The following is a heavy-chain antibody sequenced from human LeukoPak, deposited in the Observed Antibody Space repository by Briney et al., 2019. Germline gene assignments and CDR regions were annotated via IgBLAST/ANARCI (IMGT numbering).Heavy chain of an antibody. D-gene: IGHD6-13*01. V-gene: IGHV4-4*02. CDR3: ATAGSSSWYKYFQH. CDR2: VYHSGST. Sequence: SGTLSLTCGVSGGSITSSNWWTWVRQPPGMGLEWIGEVYHSGSTYYNPSPKSRVTISVDKSKNQFSLRLSSVTAADTAVYYCATAGSSSWYKYFQHWGQGTLVTVSS. J-gene: IGHJ1*01. CDR1: GGSITSSNW.